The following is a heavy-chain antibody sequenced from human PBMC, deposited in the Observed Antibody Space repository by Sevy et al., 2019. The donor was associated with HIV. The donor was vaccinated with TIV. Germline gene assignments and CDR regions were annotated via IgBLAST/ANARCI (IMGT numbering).Heavy chain of an antibody. J-gene: IGHJ3*01. V-gene: IGHV3-9*01. Sequence: GGSLRLSCAASGFTFDDYGINWVRQAPGKGLEWVSGISWNSGSIGYADSVKGRFTISRDNAKNSLYLQMSSLRPDDTGLYYCAKDVGQWLGKDAFDVWGRGTMVTVSS. D-gene: IGHD6-19*01. CDR2: ISWNSGSI. CDR1: GFTFDDYG. CDR3: AKDVGQWLGKDAFDV.